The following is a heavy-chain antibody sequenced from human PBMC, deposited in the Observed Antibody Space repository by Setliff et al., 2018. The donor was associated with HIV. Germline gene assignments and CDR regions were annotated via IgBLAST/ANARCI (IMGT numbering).Heavy chain of an antibody. CDR3: ARHFPSISLFFGDPGPFDR. D-gene: IGHD3-10*01. J-gene: IGHJ4*02. CDR2: INHSGST. V-gene: IGHV4-34*01. CDR1: GGSFGGYY. Sequence: ETLSLTCAVYGGSFGGYYWSWIRQPPGKGLEWIGEINHSGSTNYNPSLKSRVTISVDTSKNQFSLKLSSVTAADTAVYYCARHFPSISLFFGDPGPFDRWGQGALVTSPQ.